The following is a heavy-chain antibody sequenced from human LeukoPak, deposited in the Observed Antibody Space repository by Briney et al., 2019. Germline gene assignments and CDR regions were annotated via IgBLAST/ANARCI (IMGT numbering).Heavy chain of an antibody. J-gene: IGHJ4*02. CDR3: ARDTAMVFDY. CDR1: GFTFSSYA. CDR2: ISGSGYTT. D-gene: IGHD5-18*01. V-gene: IGHV3-23*01. Sequence: GGSLRLSCAASGFTFSSYAMSWVRQAPGKGLEWVSAISGSGYTTDYADSVKGRFTMSRDNSKNTLYLQMNSLRAEDTAVYYCARDTAMVFDYWGQGTLVTVSS.